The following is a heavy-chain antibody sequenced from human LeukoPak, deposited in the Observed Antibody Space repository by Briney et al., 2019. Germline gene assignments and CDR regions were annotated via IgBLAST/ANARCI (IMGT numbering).Heavy chain of an antibody. J-gene: IGHJ5*02. Sequence: ASVKLSCKASGYTFTSYDINWVRQATGQGLEWMGWMNPNSGNTGYAQKFQGRVTMTRNTSINTAYMELSSLRSEDTAVYYCARGGYSGYDLGNWFDPWGQGTLVTVSS. CDR3: ARGGYSGYDLGNWFDP. D-gene: IGHD5-12*01. CDR1: GYTFTSYD. CDR2: MNPNSGNT. V-gene: IGHV1-8*01.